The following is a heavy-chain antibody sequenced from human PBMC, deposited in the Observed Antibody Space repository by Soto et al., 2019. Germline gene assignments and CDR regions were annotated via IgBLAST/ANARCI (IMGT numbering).Heavy chain of an antibody. CDR2: ISYVGST. V-gene: IGHV4-59*01. Sequence: SETRCLTCNVCGGSISSSYWSCIRDHPGKGLEWIGYISYVGSTYYNPSINRRATISVDTSKKHFSRKLTSVTAADTALYYFARWIGVYSSSSASYPFDSWGHRPLVNVS. D-gene: IGHD2-2*01. CDR1: GGSISSSY. CDR3: ARWIGVYSSSSASYPFDS. J-gene: IGHJ4*01.